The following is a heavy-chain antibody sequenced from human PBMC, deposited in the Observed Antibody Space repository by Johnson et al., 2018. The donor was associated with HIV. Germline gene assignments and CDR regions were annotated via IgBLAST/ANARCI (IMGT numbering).Heavy chain of an antibody. CDR2: IWYDGSNN. Sequence: QVQLVESGGGVVQPGGSLRLSCAASGFIFSSYGMHWVRQAPGKGLEWVAFIWYDGSNNYYADSVKGRFTISRDNSKNTLYLQMSSLRADDTAVYYCARDKANWGPSRDVGAFDIWGQGTMVTVSS. J-gene: IGHJ3*02. CDR1: GFIFSSYG. V-gene: IGHV3-30*02. D-gene: IGHD7-27*01. CDR3: ARDKANWGPSRDVGAFDI.